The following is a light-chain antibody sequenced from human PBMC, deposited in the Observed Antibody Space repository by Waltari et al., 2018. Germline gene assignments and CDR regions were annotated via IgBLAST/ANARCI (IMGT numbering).Light chain of an antibody. Sequence: QSALTQPASVSGSPGQSITISCTGTSSDVGGYNYVSWYQQHQGKAPKLMIYDVRNRPSGVSNRFSGSKSGNTASLTISGLQAEDEADYYCSSYTSSSTLVFGGGTKLTVL. J-gene: IGLJ2*01. CDR3: SSYTSSSTLV. CDR1: SSDVGGYNY. V-gene: IGLV2-14*03. CDR2: DVR.